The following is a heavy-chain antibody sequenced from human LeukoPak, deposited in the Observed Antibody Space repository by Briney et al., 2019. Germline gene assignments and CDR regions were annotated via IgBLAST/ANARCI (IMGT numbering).Heavy chain of an antibody. CDR2: IYSGGST. D-gene: IGHD3-22*01. V-gene: IGHV3-53*01. J-gene: IGHJ4*02. CDR1: GFTVSSNY. Sequence: GGSLRLSCAASGFTVSSNYMSWVRQAPGKGLEWVSVIYSGGSTYYADSVKGRFTISRDNSKNTQYLQMNSLRAEDTAVYYCARIAPYYYDSSGYYYRGPFDYWGQGTLVTVSS. CDR3: ARIAPYYYDSSGYYYRGPFDY.